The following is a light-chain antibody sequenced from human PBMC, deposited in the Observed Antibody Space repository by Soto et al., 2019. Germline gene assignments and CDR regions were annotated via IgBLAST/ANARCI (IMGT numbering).Light chain of an antibody. CDR1: QGISSY. CDR3: QQYYSYPRT. Sequence: AIRMTQSPSSFSASTGDRVTITCRASQGISSYLAWYQQKPGKAPKLLIYAASTLQSGVPSRFSGSGSGTDFTLTISCLQSDDFATDYCQQYYSYPRTFGQGTKVEIK. CDR2: AAS. V-gene: IGKV1-8*01. J-gene: IGKJ1*01.